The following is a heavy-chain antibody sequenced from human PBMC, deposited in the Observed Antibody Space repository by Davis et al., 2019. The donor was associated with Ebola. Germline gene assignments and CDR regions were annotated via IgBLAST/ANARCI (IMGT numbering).Heavy chain of an antibody. Sequence: ASVKVSCKASGYTFTSYYMHWVRQAPGQGLEWMGIINPSGGSTSYAQKFQGRVTMTRDTSTSTVYMELSSLRSEDTAVYYCARDSITMVRGANGGFDPWGQGTLVTVSS. CDR1: GYTFTSYY. V-gene: IGHV1-46*01. CDR2: INPSGGST. CDR3: ARDSITMVRGANGGFDP. D-gene: IGHD3-10*01. J-gene: IGHJ5*02.